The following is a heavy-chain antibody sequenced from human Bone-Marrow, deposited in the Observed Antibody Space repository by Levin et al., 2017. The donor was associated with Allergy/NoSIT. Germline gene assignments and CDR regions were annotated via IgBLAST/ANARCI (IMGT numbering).Heavy chain of an antibody. Sequence: KISCKASGGSFSGDSTSWVRQAPGHGLEWMGAITPVFGSPMYAQKFQGRITISADESTSTIPMELSSLGSEDTAVYYCARDRPQSSGYYYFESWGQGTLLTVSS. D-gene: IGHD3-22*01. J-gene: IGHJ4*02. CDR2: ITPVFGSP. V-gene: IGHV1-69*01. CDR1: GGSFSGDS. CDR3: ARDRPQSSGYYYFES.